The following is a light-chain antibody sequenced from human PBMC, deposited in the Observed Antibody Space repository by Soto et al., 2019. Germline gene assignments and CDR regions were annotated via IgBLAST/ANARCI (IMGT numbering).Light chain of an antibody. CDR3: CSYAGSSTSLYV. Sequence: QSALTQPASVSGSPGQSITISCTGTSSDVGSYNLVSWYQQHPGKAPKLMIYEGSKRPSGVSNRFSGSKSGNTASLTISGLQAEGEADYYCCSYAGSSTSLYVFGTGTKLTVL. CDR2: EGS. J-gene: IGLJ1*01. V-gene: IGLV2-23*01. CDR1: SSDVGSYNL.